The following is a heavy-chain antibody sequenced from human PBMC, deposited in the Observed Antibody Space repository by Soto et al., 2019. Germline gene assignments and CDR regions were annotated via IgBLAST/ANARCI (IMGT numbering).Heavy chain of an antibody. V-gene: IGHV1-2*02. D-gene: IGHD1-1*01. CDR3: AREPATAKPEGVDF. CDR2: INPNSGGT. CDR1: GYTFSDYY. Sequence: QVQLVQSGAEVRKPGASVKVSCKASGYTFSDYYIHWVRQAPGKGLEWMGWINPNSGGTKYAPKFKGGVTKTRDTSITTAYMELSRLRSGDTAVYNCAREPATAKPEGVDFWGQGTLVTVSS. J-gene: IGHJ4*02.